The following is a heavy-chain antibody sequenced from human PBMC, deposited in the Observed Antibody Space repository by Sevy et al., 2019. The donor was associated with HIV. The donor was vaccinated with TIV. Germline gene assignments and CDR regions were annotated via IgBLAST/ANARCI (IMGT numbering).Heavy chain of an antibody. CDR3: ARHAHITMIVT. D-gene: IGHD3-22*01. CDR2: IFYSGST. V-gene: IGHV4-39*01. J-gene: IGHJ5*02. CDR1: DGSISSSSYY. Sequence: SETLSLTCTVSDGSISSSSYYWGWIRQPPGKGLEWIGSIFYSGSTYYNPSLKSRVTISVDTSKNQFSLKLNSVTAADTAVYYCARHAHITMIVTWGQGTLVTVSS.